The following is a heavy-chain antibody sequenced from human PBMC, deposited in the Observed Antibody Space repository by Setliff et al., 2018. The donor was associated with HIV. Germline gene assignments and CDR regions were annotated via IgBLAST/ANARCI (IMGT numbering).Heavy chain of an antibody. V-gene: IGHV4-34*01. J-gene: IGHJ3*02. CDR1: GGSLSGHY. CDR3: ASSMGSHDAFDI. CDR2: INHGGST. D-gene: IGHD2-8*01. Sequence: SETLSLTCAVYGGSLSGHYWSWIRQPPGKGLEWIGEINHGGSTTYNPSLKSRVTIKVDTFKNQFSLKLSSVTAADTAVYYCASSMGSHDAFDIWGQGTMVTVSS.